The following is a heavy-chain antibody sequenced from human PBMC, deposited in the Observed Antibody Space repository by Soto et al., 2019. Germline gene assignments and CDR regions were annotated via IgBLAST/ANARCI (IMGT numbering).Heavy chain of an antibody. CDR3: ARSQGSSTSLEGNYYYYYGMDV. CDR1: GGTFSSYA. Sequence: QVQLVQSGAEVKKPGSSVKVSCKASGGTFSSYAISWVRQAPGQGLEWMGGIIPISGTANYAQKFQGRVTITADESTSTAYRELSSLRSEDTAVYYCARSQGSSTSLEGNYYYYYGMDVWGQGPTVTVSS. D-gene: IGHD2-2*01. CDR2: IIPISGTA. V-gene: IGHV1-69*01. J-gene: IGHJ6*02.